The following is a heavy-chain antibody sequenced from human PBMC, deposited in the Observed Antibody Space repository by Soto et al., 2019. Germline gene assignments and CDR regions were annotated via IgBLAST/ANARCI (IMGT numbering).Heavy chain of an antibody. J-gene: IGHJ4*02. D-gene: IGHD3-9*01. CDR2: IWYDGSNK. CDR3: ARGELRYFDWIAPDY. CDR1: GFTFSSYG. V-gene: IGHV3-33*01. Sequence: GGSLRLSCAASGFTFSSYGMHWVRQAPGKGLEWVAVIWYDGSNKYYADSVKGRFTISRDNSKNTLYLQMNSLRAEDTAVYYCARGELRYFDWIAPDYWGQGTLVTVSS.